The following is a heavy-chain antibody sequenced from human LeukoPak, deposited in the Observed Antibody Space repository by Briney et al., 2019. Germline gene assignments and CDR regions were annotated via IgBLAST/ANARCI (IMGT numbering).Heavy chain of an antibody. V-gene: IGHV4-39*01. D-gene: IGHD6-19*01. CDR1: GGSISSSSYY. Sequence: SETLSLTCTVSGGSISSSSYYWGWIRQPPGKGLEWIGSIYYSGSTYYNPSLKSRVTISVDTSKNQFSLKLSSVTAADTAVYYCARHPSKSDSSGRYGPYYYMDVWGKGTTVTVSS. CDR3: ARHPSKSDSSGRYGPYYYMDV. CDR2: IYYSGST. J-gene: IGHJ6*03.